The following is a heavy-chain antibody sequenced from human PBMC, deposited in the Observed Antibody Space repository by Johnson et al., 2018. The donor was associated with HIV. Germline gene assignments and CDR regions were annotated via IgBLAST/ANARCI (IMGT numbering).Heavy chain of an antibody. CDR1: GFTFSSYA. Sequence: VQLVESGGGLAQPGGALRLSCAASGFTFSSYAMSWVRQAPGKGLEWVSGISGSGGSTYYADSVQGRFTISRDNSKNTLYLQMNSLRAEDTAVYYCTRESPYGGNSYDAFDIWGQGTMVTVSS. J-gene: IGHJ3*02. CDR3: TRESPYGGNSYDAFDI. CDR2: ISGSGGST. V-gene: IGHV3-23*04. D-gene: IGHD4-23*01.